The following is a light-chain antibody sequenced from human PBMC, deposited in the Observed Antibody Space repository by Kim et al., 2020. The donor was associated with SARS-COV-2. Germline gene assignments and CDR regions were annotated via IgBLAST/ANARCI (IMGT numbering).Light chain of an antibody. V-gene: IGKV1-39*01. CDR2: DVS. Sequence: ASVGDRVTITCRASHGISRYLNWYQQKPGKAPKVLIFDVSTLQSGVPSRFSGSGSGTDFTLTISSLQPEDFATYYCQQSYGNPRTFGQGTKVDIK. J-gene: IGKJ1*01. CDR1: HGISRY. CDR3: QQSYGNPRT.